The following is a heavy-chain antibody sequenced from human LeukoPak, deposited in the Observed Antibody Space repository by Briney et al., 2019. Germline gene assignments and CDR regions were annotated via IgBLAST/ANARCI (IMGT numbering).Heavy chain of an antibody. CDR1: GYAFNVYY. V-gene: IGHV1-2*02. Sequence: ASVKVSCKASGYAFNVYYMHWVRQAPGQGLEWMGWINPNSGGTNYAQKLQGRVTMTTDTSTSTAYMELRSLRSDDTAVYYCARDKGGDLDYWGQGTLVTVSS. J-gene: IGHJ4*02. D-gene: IGHD4-17*01. CDR3: ARDKGGDLDY. CDR2: INPNSGGT.